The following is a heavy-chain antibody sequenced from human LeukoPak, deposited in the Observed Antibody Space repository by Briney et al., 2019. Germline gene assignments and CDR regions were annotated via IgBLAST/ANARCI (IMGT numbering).Heavy chain of an antibody. D-gene: IGHD3-22*01. CDR3: AREGEDYDSSGYYRVDY. Sequence: SETLSLTCTVSGGSVSSGSYYWSWIREPPGKGLEWIGYIYYSGSTNYNPSLKSRVTISVDTSKNQFSLKLSSVTAADTAVYYCAREGEDYDSSGYYRVDYWGRGTLVTVSS. CDR2: IYYSGST. CDR1: GGSVSSGSYY. V-gene: IGHV4-61*01. J-gene: IGHJ4*02.